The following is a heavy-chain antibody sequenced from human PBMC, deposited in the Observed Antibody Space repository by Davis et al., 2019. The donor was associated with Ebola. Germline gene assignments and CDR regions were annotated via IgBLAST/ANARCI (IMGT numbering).Heavy chain of an antibody. V-gene: IGHV4-30-4*01. D-gene: IGHD5-18*01. CDR3: AREQSNTAMDHYYFDY. CDR2: IYYSWST. CDR1: AGSISSGDYY. Sequence: PARSLTLSCTVSAGSISSGDYYWIWIRQPPGKGLEWIGYIYYSWSTYYNPSLKSRVTISVDTSKNQFSLKLSSVTAADTAVYYCAREQSNTAMDHYYFDYWGQGTLVTVSS. J-gene: IGHJ4*02.